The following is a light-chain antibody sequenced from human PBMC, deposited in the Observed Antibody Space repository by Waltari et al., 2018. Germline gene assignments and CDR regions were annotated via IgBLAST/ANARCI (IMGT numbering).Light chain of an antibody. J-gene: IGKJ1*01. CDR2: KAS. Sequence: IQMTQSPSTLSASIGDRVTITCRASHGISAWLAWYQHKPGTAPKLRSSKASYLESGVPSRFSGSGSGTEFTLTISSLQPDDFATYYCQQYDSYTWTFGQGTKVEI. CDR3: QQYDSYTWT. CDR1: HGISAW. V-gene: IGKV1-5*03.